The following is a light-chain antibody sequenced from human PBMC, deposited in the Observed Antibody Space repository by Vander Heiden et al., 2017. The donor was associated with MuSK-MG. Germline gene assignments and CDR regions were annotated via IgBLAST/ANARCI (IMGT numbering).Light chain of an antibody. CDR2: GAS. Sequence: EIVLTQSPGTLSLSPGERATLSCRASQSVSSTYLAWYQQKPGQAPRLLIYGASNRDSDIPDRFSGSGYGTDFTLTISRREPEDFAVYYCQRYGSYPLFAFGHGTKVEIK. V-gene: IGKV3-20*01. CDR1: QSVSSTY. CDR3: QRYGSYPLFA. J-gene: IGKJ3*01.